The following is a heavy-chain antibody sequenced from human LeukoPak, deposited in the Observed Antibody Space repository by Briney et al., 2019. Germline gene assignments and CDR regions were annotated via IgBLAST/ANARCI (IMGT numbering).Heavy chain of an antibody. CDR3: ARGWLAETTVVTPYNY. CDR1: GGSISSSNW. Sequence: SGTLSLTCAVSGGSISSSNWWSWVRQPPGKGLEWIGEIYHSGSTNYNPSLKSRVTISVDKSKNQFSLKLSSVTAADTAVYYCARGWLAETTVVTPYNYWGQGTVVTVSS. V-gene: IGHV4-4*02. D-gene: IGHD4-23*01. J-gene: IGHJ4*02. CDR2: IYHSGST.